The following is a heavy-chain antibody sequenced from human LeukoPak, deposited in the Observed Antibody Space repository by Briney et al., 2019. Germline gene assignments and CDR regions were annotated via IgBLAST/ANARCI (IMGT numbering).Heavy chain of an antibody. CDR3: ARDDYGEDY. V-gene: IGHV3-30*04. CDR2: ISYDGSNK. CDR1: GFTFSSYA. J-gene: IGHJ4*02. Sequence: GRSLRLSCAASGFTFSSYAMHWVRQAPGKGLEWVAVISYDGSNKYYADSVKGRFTISRDNSKNTLYLQMNSLRAEDTAVYYCARDDYGEDYWGQGTLVTVSS. D-gene: IGHD4-17*01.